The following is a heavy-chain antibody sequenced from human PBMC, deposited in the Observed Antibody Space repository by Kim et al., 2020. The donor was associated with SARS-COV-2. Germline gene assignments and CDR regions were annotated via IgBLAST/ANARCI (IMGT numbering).Heavy chain of an antibody. D-gene: IGHD3-10*01. CDR3: ARAGFGEYGMEV. V-gene: IGHV4-59*01. CDR1: GGSISSYY. J-gene: IGHJ6*02. CDR2: IYYSGST. Sequence: SETLSLTCTVSGGSISSYYWSWIRQPPGKGLEWIGYIYYSGSTNYNPSLKSRVTISVDTSKNQFSLKLSSVTAADTAVYYCARAGFGEYGMEVWGQGTTVTVSS.